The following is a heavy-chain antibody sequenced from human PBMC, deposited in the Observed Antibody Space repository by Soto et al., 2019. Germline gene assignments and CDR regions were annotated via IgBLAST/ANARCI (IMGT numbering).Heavy chain of an antibody. CDR2: IYYSGST. CDR3: ARRLGYSYGYYFDY. V-gene: IGHV4-39*01. CDR1: GGSISSSSYY. D-gene: IGHD5-18*01. J-gene: IGHJ4*02. Sequence: PSETLSLTCTVSGGSISSSSYYWGWIRQPPGKGLEWIGSIYYSGSTYYNPSLKSRVTISVDTSKNQFSLKLSSVTAADTAVYYCARRLGYSYGYYFDYWGQGTLVTVSS.